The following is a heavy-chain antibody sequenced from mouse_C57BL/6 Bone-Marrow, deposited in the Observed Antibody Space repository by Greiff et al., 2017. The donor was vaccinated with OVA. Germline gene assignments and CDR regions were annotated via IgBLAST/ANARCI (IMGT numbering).Heavy chain of an antibody. V-gene: IGHV5-4*01. D-gene: IGHD2-4*01. J-gene: IGHJ3*01. CDR1: GFTFSSYA. Sequence: EVQLVESGGGLVKPGGSLKLSCAASGFTFSSYAMSWVRQTPEKRLEWVATISDGGSYTYYPDNVKGRFTISRDNAKNNLYLQMSHLKSADTAMYYCARVDYDWFAYWGQGTLVTVSA. CDR2: ISDGGSYT. CDR3: ARVDYDWFAY.